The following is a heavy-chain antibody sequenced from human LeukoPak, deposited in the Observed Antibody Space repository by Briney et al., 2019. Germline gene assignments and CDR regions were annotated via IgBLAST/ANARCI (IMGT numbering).Heavy chain of an antibody. D-gene: IGHD3-10*01. V-gene: IGHV4-39*02. CDR3: ARDLGGYYGSGSYYTPYYYYYMDV. Sequence: KASETLSLTCTVSGGSISSSSYYWGWIRQPPGKGLEGCGSIYYTGATFYNPSLKSRLTVSVDTSKNHFSLKLSSVPAADTAVYYCARDLGGYYGSGSYYTPYYYYYMDVWGKGTTVTVSS. CDR1: GGSISSSSYY. CDR2: IYYTGAT. J-gene: IGHJ6*03.